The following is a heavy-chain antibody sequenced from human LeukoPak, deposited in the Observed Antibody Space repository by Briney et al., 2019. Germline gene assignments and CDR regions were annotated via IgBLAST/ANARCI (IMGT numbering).Heavy chain of an antibody. J-gene: IGHJ6*02. Sequence: SVKVSCKASGYNFIAYYIHWVRQAPGQGLEWMGGIIPIFGTANYAQKFQGRVTITADESTSTAYMELSSLRSEDTAVYYCARDRGIVVVPAATGYYYYGMDVWGQGTTVTVSS. V-gene: IGHV1-69*13. CDR3: ARDRGIVVVPAATGYYYYGMDV. CDR2: IIPIFGTA. D-gene: IGHD2-2*01. CDR1: GYNFIAYY.